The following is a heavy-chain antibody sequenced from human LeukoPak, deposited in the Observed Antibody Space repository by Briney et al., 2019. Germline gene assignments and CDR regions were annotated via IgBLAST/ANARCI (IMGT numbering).Heavy chain of an antibody. CDR3: AKEAYLTTVTTFDY. CDR2: INPNSGGT. Sequence: ASVKVSCKASGYTFTGYYMHWVRQAPGQGLEWMGWINPNSGGTNYAQKFQGRVTMTRDTSISTAYMELSRLRSDDTAVYYCAKEAYLTTVTTFDYWGQGTLVTVSS. D-gene: IGHD4-17*01. J-gene: IGHJ4*02. V-gene: IGHV1-2*02. CDR1: GYTFTGYY.